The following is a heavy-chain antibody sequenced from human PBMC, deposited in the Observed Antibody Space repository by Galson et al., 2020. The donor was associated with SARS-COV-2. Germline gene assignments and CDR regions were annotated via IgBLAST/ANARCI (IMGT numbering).Heavy chain of an antibody. CDR3: ARDSPLDYFDY. Sequence: GGSLRLSCAASGFTFDDYGMSWVRQAPGKGLEWVSGINWNGGSTGYADSVKGRFTISRDNAKNSLYLQMNSLRAEDTALYHCARDSPLDYFDYWGQGTLVTVSS. J-gene: IGHJ4*02. CDR2: INWNGGST. CDR1: GFTFDDYG. V-gene: IGHV3-20*01.